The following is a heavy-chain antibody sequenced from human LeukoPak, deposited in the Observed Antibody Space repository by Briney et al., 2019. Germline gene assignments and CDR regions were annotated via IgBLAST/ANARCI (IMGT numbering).Heavy chain of an antibody. CDR1: GFTFSSYA. CDR3: ARDGEAAAILD. CDR2: ISYDGSNK. V-gene: IGHV3-30-3*01. D-gene: IGHD6-25*01. Sequence: GGSLRLSCAASGFTFSSYAMHWVRQAPGKGLEWVAVISYDGSNKYYADSVKGRFTISRDNSKNTLYLQMNSLRAEDTAVYYCARDGEAAAILDWGQGTLVTVSS. J-gene: IGHJ4*02.